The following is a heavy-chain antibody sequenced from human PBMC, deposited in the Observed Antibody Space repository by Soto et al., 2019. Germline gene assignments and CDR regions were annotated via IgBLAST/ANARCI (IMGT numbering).Heavy chain of an antibody. V-gene: IGHV3-23*01. J-gene: IGHJ5*02. Sequence: GGSLRLSCAASGFTFSNYAMTWVRQSPGKGLEWVSIITSSGSSTHFADSVKGRFTISRDNSKNTLYLQMNTLRAEDTAVYYCEKGMAKILGWFDPWGQGTQVTVSS. CDR2: ITSSGSST. CDR3: EKGMAKILGWFDP. CDR1: GFTFSNYA. D-gene: IGHD5-12*01.